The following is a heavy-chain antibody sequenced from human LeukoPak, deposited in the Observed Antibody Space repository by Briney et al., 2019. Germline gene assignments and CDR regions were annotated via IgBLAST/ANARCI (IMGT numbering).Heavy chain of an antibody. CDR2: INHSGST. V-gene: IGHV4-34*01. D-gene: IGHD6-13*01. J-gene: IGHJ6*02. Sequence: SETLSLTCAVSDGSFSGYYWTWIRQPPGKGLEWIGEINHSGSTNYSPSLRSRVTISVDTSRSQLSLKLSSVTAADTAVYYCARAAYSSSSKDYYYGMDVWGQGTTVTVSS. CDR1: DGSFSGYY. CDR3: ARAAYSSSSKDYYYGMDV.